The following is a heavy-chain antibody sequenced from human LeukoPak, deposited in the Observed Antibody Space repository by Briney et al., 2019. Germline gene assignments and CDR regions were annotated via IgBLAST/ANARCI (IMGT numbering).Heavy chain of an antibody. CDR1: GFTFSSHW. D-gene: IGHD6-13*01. J-gene: IGHJ4*02. Sequence: QSGGSLRLSCAASGFTFSSHWMSWVRQAPGKGLEWVAFIRYDESNKIYADSVRGRFTISRDNSKSTLYLQLNSLRAEDTAVYYCAKDANPTYIIAAAGPGYFEYWGQGALVTVSS. V-gene: IGHV3-30*02. CDR3: AKDANPTYIIAAAGPGYFEY. CDR2: IRYDESNK.